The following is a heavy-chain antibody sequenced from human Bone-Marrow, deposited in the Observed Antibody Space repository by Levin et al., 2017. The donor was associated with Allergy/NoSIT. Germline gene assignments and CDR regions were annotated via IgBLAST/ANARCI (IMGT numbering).Heavy chain of an antibody. Sequence: GGSLRLSCAASGFTFGNFWMSWVRQAPGKGLEWVANINQDGSEKYSVDSVKGRFIISRDNSKNSLYLQMNTLRAEDTAVYFCARDQNFGSPEFDYWGRGTLVTVSS. D-gene: IGHD1-26*01. CDR2: INQDGSEK. CDR3: ARDQNFGSPEFDY. CDR1: GFTFGNFW. J-gene: IGHJ4*02. V-gene: IGHV3-7*01.